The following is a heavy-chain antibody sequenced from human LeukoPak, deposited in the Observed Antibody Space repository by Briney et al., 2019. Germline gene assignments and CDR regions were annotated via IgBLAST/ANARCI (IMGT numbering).Heavy chain of an antibody. J-gene: IGHJ6*02. CDR1: GFTFSSYA. V-gene: IGHV3-23*01. D-gene: IGHD3-9*01. CDR3: ARDTLSGTGVHYYGMDV. CDR2: ISGSGGST. Sequence: GGSLRLSCAASGFTFSSYAMSWVRQAPGKGLEWVSAISGSGGSTYYADSVKGRFTISRDNSKNTLYLQMNSLRAGDTAVYYCARDTLSGTGVHYYGMDVWGQGTTVTVSS.